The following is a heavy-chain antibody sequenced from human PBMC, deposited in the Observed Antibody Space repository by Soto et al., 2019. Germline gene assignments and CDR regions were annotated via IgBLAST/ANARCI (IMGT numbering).Heavy chain of an antibody. CDR2: INPSGGST. V-gene: IGHV1-46*01. D-gene: IGHD2-15*01. J-gene: IGHJ3*02. Sequence: APVKVSCKASGYTFTSYYMHWVRPGTGQALEWMGIINPSGGSTSYAQKFQGRVTITRDTSPSTAYKELTSLRSEATAVYYCARDRRGAKQNDAFDIWAQGTMVTVPS. CDR3: ARDRRGAKQNDAFDI. CDR1: GYTFTSYY.